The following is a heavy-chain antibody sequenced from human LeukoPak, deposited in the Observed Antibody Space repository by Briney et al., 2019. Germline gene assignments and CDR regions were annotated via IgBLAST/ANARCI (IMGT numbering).Heavy chain of an antibody. CDR3: AKQAYDIPRTDFDY. V-gene: IGHV3-23*01. CDR1: GLTFSRYA. CDR2: VSASGGST. D-gene: IGHD3-22*01. J-gene: IGHJ4*02. Sequence: GGSLRLSCAASGLTFSRYAMSWVRQAPGKGLEWVSGVSASGGSTYYADSVKGRFTISRDNSKNTLHLQMNSLRAEDTAIYYCAKQAYDIPRTDFDYWGQGTLVTVSS.